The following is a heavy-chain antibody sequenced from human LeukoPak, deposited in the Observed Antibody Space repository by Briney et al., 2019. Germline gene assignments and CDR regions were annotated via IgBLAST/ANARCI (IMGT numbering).Heavy chain of an antibody. CDR2: IRSKAYGGTT. CDR3: TRDSLYSNYVGSYYYYYYGMDV. D-gene: IGHD4-11*01. CDR1: GFTFGDYA. J-gene: IGHJ6*02. Sequence: GGSLRFSCTASGFTFGDYAMSWVRQAPGKGLEWVGFIRSKAYGGTTEYAASVKGRFTISRDDSKSIAYLQMNSLKTEDTAVYYCTRDSLYSNYVGSYYYYYYGMDVWGQGTTVTVSS. V-gene: IGHV3-49*04.